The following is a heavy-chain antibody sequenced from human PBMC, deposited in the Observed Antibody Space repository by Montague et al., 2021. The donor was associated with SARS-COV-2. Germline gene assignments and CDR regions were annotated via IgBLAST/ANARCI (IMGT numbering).Heavy chain of an antibody. J-gene: IGHJ6*02. CDR3: AGVSGCSGGSCYSGWQTYYYAGMDV. V-gene: IGHV4-34*01. CDR1: GGSFSGYY. CDR2: INHSGST. D-gene: IGHD2-15*01. Sequence: SETLSLTCAVYGGSFSGYYWSWIRQHPGKRLEWRGEINHSGSTNYNPSPRSRLTISVDTSTNQFSLKMSSVTAADTAVYYWAGVSGCSGGSCYSGWQTYYYAGMDVWGQGTTVTVSS.